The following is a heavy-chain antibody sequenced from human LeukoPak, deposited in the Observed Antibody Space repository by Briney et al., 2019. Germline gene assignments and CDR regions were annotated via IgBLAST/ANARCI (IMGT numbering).Heavy chain of an antibody. Sequence: ASVKVSCKASGYTFTSYGISWVRQAPGQGLEWMGWISAYNGNTNYAQKLQGRVTITADKSTSTAYMELSSLRSEDTAMYYCARDYTGPYCGGDCYPNYGMDVWGQGTTVAVSS. D-gene: IGHD2-21*02. CDR1: GYTFTSYG. V-gene: IGHV1-18*01. CDR3: ARDYTGPYCGGDCYPNYGMDV. CDR2: ISAYNGNT. J-gene: IGHJ6*02.